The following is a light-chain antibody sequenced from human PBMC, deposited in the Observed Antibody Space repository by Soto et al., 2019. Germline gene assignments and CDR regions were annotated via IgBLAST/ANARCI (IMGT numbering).Light chain of an antibody. V-gene: IGKV3-20*01. Sequence: EIVLTQSPGTVSLSPGERATLSCRASQTVSGYYLAWYQQKPGQAPRLLIYGASRRANGIPDRFSGSGSGTDFTLTINRLEPEDFAVYSCQQYGSSPLTFGGGTKVEIK. CDR1: QTVSGYY. J-gene: IGKJ4*01. CDR2: GAS. CDR3: QQYGSSPLT.